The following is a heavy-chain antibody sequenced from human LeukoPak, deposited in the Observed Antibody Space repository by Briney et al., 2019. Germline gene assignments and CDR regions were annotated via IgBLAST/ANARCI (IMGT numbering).Heavy chain of an antibody. CDR1: GFTFSSYE. Sequence: GGSLRLSCAASGFTFSSYEMNWVRQAPGQGLEWVSYISSSGSTIYYADSVKGRFTISRDNAKNSLYLQMNSLRAEDTGVYYCARDGTGYDYGASHFDYWGQGTLVTVSS. CDR3: ARDGTGYDYGASHFDY. J-gene: IGHJ4*02. CDR2: ISSSGSTI. D-gene: IGHD4-17*01. V-gene: IGHV3-48*03.